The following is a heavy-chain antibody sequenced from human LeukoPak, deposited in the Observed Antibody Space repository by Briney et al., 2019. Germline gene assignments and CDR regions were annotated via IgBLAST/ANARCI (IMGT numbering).Heavy chain of an antibody. V-gene: IGHV3-21*01. Sequence: GGSLRLSCAAPGSTLNVYTMHWVRQAPGKGLEWVSSITSSSSHLYYADSVKGRFTISRDNAKNSLFLQMNSLRAEDTAVYYCARALYGGYGHFDYWGQGTLVTVSS. D-gene: IGHD5-12*01. CDR3: ARALYGGYGHFDY. CDR2: ITSSSSHL. CDR1: GSTLNVYT. J-gene: IGHJ4*02.